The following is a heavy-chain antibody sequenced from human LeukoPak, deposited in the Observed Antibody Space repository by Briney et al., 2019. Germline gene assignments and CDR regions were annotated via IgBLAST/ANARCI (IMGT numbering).Heavy chain of an antibody. Sequence: SVKVSCKASGGTFSSYAISWVRQAPGQGLEWMGGIIPIFGTANYAQKFQGRVTITADESTSTAYMELSSLRSEDTAVYYCARDIRIADAFDIWGQGTMVTVSS. D-gene: IGHD6-13*01. V-gene: IGHV1-69*13. CDR1: GGTFSSYA. CDR2: IIPIFGTA. CDR3: ARDIRIADAFDI. J-gene: IGHJ3*02.